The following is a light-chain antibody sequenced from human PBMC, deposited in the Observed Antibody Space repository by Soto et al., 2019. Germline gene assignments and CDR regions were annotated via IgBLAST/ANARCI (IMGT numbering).Light chain of an antibody. CDR1: SSDVGGYKY. CDR2: EFT. V-gene: IGLV2-14*01. J-gene: IGLJ3*02. Sequence: QSALTQPASVSGSPGQSITISCTGASSDVGGYKYVSWYQQHPGKAPKLMIYEFTNRPSGVSYRFSGSKSANTASLTISGLQAEDEADYYCSTYISNTRVFGVGTKLTVL. CDR3: STYISNTRV.